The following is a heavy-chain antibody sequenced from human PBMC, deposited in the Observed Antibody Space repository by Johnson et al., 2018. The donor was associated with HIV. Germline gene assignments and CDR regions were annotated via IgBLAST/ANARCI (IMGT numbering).Heavy chain of an antibody. CDR2: ISSSGSTI. CDR1: GFTFSGYY. D-gene: IGHD1-26*01. V-gene: IGHV3-11*04. J-gene: IGHJ3*02. Sequence: VQLVESGGGLVKPGGSLRLSCATSGFTFSGYYMSWIRQAPGKGLECVSYISSSGSTIYYADSVKGRFTISRDNAKNSLYLQVNSLRAEETGVYYWARSYSRWEDVFDIWGQGTMVTVSS. CDR3: ARSYSRWEDVFDI.